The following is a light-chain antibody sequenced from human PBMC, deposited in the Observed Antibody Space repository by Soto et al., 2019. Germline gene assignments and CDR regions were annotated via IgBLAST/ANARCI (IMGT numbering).Light chain of an antibody. CDR2: DVS. V-gene: IGLV2-14*03. Sequence: QSVLTQPASVSGSPGQAITISCAGTTSDIGRFNSVSWYQHHPGKAPKLMLYDVSNRPSGLSNRFSGSKSGNTASLIISGLQAEDEADYYCASYTTSSTVVFGGGTQLTVL. CDR1: TSDIGRFNS. CDR3: ASYTTSSTVV. J-gene: IGLJ2*01.